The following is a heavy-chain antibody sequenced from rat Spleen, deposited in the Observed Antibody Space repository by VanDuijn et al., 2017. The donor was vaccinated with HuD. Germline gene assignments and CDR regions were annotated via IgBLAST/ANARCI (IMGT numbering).Heavy chain of an antibody. CDR2: IWTGGST. V-gene: IGHV2-43*01. Sequence: VQLQESGPGLVQPSQTLSLTCTVSGFSLTSYHVSWVRQPPGKGLEWMGVIWTGGSTSYNSLLKSRLSISRDTSKNQVFLKMNSLQTDDTGTYYCARDGEAVAASNWFAYWGQGTLVTVSS. CDR1: GFSLTSYH. J-gene: IGHJ3*01. CDR3: ARDGEAVAASNWFAY. D-gene: IGHD1-2*01.